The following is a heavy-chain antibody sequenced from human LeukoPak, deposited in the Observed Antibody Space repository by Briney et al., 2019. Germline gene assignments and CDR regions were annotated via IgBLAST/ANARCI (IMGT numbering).Heavy chain of an antibody. CDR3: AKDFCSGGSCYRWYFDY. D-gene: IGHD2-15*01. Sequence: GGSLRLSCAASGFTFSSYAMSWVRQAPGKGLEWVSAISGSGGSTYYADSVKGRFTISRDNSKNTLYLQMNSLRAEDTAVYYCAKDFCSGGSCYRWYFDYWGQGTLVTASS. CDR1: GFTFSSYA. V-gene: IGHV3-23*01. CDR2: ISGSGGST. J-gene: IGHJ4*02.